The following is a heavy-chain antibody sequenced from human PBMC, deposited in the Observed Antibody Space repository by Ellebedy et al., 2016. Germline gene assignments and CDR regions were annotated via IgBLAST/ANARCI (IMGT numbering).Heavy chain of an antibody. J-gene: IGHJ6*02. D-gene: IGHD3-10*01. CDR3: ARFLNKSESRSSLSPYYYGLDV. V-gene: IGHV3-11*03. CDR2: ISSRSSYT. CDR1: GFTFSDYY. Sequence: GGSLRLXXAASGFTFSDYYMSWIRQAPGKVLEWVSYISSRSSYTNYADSVKGRFTISGDKAKNSLYLQMNSLRAEDTAVYYCARFLNKSESRSSLSPYYYGLDVWGQGTTVTVSS.